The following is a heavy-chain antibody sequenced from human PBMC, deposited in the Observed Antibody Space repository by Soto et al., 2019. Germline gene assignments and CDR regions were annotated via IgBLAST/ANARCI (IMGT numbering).Heavy chain of an antibody. V-gene: IGHV1-18*01. Sequence: QVQLVQSGPEVKKPGASVKVSCKASAYTFSTYGINWVRQAPGQGLEGMGWRSGYNGQTNYAQKFRGRVTITTDTATRTAYMELRSLRSDDTVIYYCARDGGKQLGVEGLNTMDVWGQGTTVIVSS. CDR3: ARDGGKQLGVEGLNTMDV. D-gene: IGHD5-18*01. CDR1: AYTFSTYG. CDR2: RSGYNGQT. J-gene: IGHJ6*02.